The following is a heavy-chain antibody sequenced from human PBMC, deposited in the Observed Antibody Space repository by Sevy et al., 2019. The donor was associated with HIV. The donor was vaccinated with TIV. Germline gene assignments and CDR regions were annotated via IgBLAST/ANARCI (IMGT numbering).Heavy chain of an antibody. D-gene: IGHD3-3*01. CDR3: ARSITIFGVAPVGV. CDR1: GNSFTVYY. Sequence: ASVKVSCKASGNSFTVYYFHWVRQAPGQGLEWMGWINPNSGDTHYAQRFQGRVTMTTDASINAAYMELSRLTSDETAVYYCARSITIFGVAPVGVWGQGTMVTVSS. CDR2: INPNSGDT. J-gene: IGHJ3*01. V-gene: IGHV1-2*02.